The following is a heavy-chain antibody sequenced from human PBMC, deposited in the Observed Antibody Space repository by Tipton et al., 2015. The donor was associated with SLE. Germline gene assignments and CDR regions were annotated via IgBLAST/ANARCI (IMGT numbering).Heavy chain of an antibody. J-gene: IGHJ3*02. Sequence: TLSLTCTVSGGSISSSSYYWGWIRQPPGKGLEWIGSIYYSGSTYYNPSLKSRVTISVDTSKNQFSLKLSSVTAADTAVYYCARHPYSGSYLDAFDIWGQGLMATVP. CDR2: IYYSGST. D-gene: IGHD1-26*01. CDR3: ARHPYSGSYLDAFDI. CDR1: GGSISSSSYY. V-gene: IGHV4-39*07.